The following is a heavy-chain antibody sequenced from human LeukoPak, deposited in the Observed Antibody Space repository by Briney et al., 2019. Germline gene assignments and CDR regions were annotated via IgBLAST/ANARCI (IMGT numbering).Heavy chain of an antibody. J-gene: IGHJ1*01. D-gene: IGHD4-17*01. CDR1: GFTFSDYW. V-gene: IGHV3-74*01. Sequence: GVSLSLSCAASGFTFSDYWMHWVRQAPGQGLVWVSRIHTDGTSTKYADSVKGRFTISRDNARNTVYLQMNSLRAEETAVYYCAKSHPPTVTTEEGEYLQHWGQGTLVTVSS. CDR3: AKSHPPTVTTEEGEYLQH. CDR2: IHTDGTST.